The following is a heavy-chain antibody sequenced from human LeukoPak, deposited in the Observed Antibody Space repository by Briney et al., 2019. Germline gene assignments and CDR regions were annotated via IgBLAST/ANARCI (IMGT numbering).Heavy chain of an antibody. CDR2: INQDGSEK. CDR3: SADPGDY. J-gene: IGHJ4*02. CDR1: GFTFSCYW. Sequence: PGGSLRLSCAASGFTFSCYWMSWVRQAPGKGLEWVANINQDGSEKYYVDSVEGRFNISRDNARNSLYLQMNSLGVDDTAVYFCSADPGDYWGQGTLVSVSS. V-gene: IGHV3-7*01. D-gene: IGHD7-27*01.